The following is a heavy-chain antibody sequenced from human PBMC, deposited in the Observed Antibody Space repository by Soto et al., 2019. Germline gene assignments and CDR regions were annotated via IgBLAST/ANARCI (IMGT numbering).Heavy chain of an antibody. J-gene: IGHJ4*02. CDR2: ISYDGSNK. D-gene: IGHD3-16*01. V-gene: IGHV3-30*18. CDR3: AKGGPLAPYFDY. CDR1: GFTFSSYG. Sequence: PGVSLRLSCAASGFTFSSYGMHWVRQAPGKGLEWVAVISYDGSNKYYADSVKGRFTISRDNSKNTLYLQMNSLRAEDTAVYYCAKGGPLAPYFDYWGQGTLVTLSS.